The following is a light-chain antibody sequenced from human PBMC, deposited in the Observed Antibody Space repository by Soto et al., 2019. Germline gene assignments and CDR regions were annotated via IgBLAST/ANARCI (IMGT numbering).Light chain of an antibody. Sequence: KNSPASLSVSQGEGVTLSCRASQSVGSNLAWYQQKPGQAPRLLIYGASTRDSGIPARFSGSGSGTEFTLTIFSLQSEDFAAYYCQQYYILPITFGEGTRLEI. CDR3: QQYYILPIT. CDR2: GAS. V-gene: IGKV3-15*01. J-gene: IGKJ5*01. CDR1: QSVGSN.